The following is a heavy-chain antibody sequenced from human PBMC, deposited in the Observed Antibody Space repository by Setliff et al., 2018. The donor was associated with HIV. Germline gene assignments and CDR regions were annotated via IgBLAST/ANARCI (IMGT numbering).Heavy chain of an antibody. J-gene: IGHJ2*01. CDR3: VRDTADGPGGRTYWYFDL. D-gene: IGHD3-10*01. V-gene: IGHV4-30-4*08. CDR2: IHYTGST. CDR1: GGSISSGDYY. Sequence: PSETLSLTCTVSGGSISSGDYYWSWIRQPPGKGLEWIGYIHYTGSTYYNPSLKSRGTISVDTSKNQFSLKLSSVTAADTAVYFCVRDTADGPGGRTYWYFDLWGRGTLVTVSS.